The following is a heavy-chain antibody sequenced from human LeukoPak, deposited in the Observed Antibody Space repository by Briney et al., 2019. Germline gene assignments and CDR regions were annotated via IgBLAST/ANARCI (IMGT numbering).Heavy chain of an antibody. CDR1: GFTFSSYG. D-gene: IGHD3-16*01. Sequence: GTSLRLSCAASGFTFSSYGMHWVRQAPGKGLEWVAFISSDGSNTNYADSVKGRFTISTDTSTNTPYLKLSSLRAEDTAVYYCAEEEVRRSWGPCEYWGEGDLVSVSS. CDR2: ISSDGSNT. CDR3: AEEEVRRSWGPCEY. J-gene: IGHJ4*02. V-gene: IGHV3-30*18.